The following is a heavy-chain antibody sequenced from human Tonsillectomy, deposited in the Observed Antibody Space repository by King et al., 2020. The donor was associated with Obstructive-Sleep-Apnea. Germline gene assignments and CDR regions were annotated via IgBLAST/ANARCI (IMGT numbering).Heavy chain of an antibody. Sequence: VQLVESGAEVKKPGASVKVSCKASGYTFTGYYMHWVRQAPGQGLEWMGWINPHSGGRNYAQKFQGRFTMTRDTSISTTYMELSSLRSDDTAGYYCATAGITSISGWYLFDYWGQGTLVTVSS. D-gene: IGHD6-13*01. V-gene: IGHV1-2*02. CDR1: GYTFTGYY. J-gene: IGHJ4*02. CDR2: INPHSGGR. CDR3: ATAGITSISGWYLFDY.